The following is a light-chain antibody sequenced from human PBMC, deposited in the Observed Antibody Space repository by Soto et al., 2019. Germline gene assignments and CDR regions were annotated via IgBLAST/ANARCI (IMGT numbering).Light chain of an antibody. V-gene: IGKV1-5*01. Sequence: DIQMTQSPSTLSASVGARLTITGRASQSISSWLAWYQQKPGKAPKLLIYDASSLESGVPSRFSGSGSGTEFTLTISSLQPDDFATYYCQQYNSFWTFGQGTQVEIK. CDR1: QSISSW. J-gene: IGKJ1*01. CDR3: QQYNSFWT. CDR2: DAS.